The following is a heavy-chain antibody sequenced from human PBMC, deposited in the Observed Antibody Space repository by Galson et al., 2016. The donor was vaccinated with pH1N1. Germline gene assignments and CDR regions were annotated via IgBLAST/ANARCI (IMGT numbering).Heavy chain of an antibody. CDR1: GFSLSTSGVG. Sequence: PALVKPTQTLTLTCTFSGFSLSTSGVGVGWIRQPPGKALEWLALIYWNDAKRYSPSLKSRLTSTKDTSKNQVVLTMTNMDPLDTAAYYCAHLESWGGDIYCDYWGQGTLVTVSS. V-gene: IGHV2-5*01. CDR2: IYWNDAK. D-gene: IGHD2-15*01. J-gene: IGHJ4*02. CDR3: AHLESWGGDIYCDY.